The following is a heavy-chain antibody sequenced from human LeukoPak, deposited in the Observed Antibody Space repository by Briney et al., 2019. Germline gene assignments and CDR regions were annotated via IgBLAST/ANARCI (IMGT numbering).Heavy chain of an antibody. CDR1: GGSISSYY. V-gene: IGHV4-59*01. D-gene: IGHD6-19*01. J-gene: IGHJ4*02. CDR3: ARVGVAGTIDY. CDR2: IYYSGST. Sequence: RTSETLSLTCTVSGGSISSYYWSWIRQPPGKGLEWIGYIYYSGSTNYNPSLKSRVTISVDTSKNQFSLKLSSVTAADTAVYYCARVGVAGTIDYRGQGTLVTVSS.